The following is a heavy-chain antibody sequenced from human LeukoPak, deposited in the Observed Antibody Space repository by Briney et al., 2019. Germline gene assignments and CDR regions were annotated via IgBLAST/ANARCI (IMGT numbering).Heavy chain of an antibody. V-gene: IGHV3-48*01. CDR2: ISSSSSTI. CDR3: AKDRNGGFGELSY. CDR1: GFTFSSYS. Sequence: SGGSLSLSCAASGFTFSSYSMNWVRQAPGKGLEWVSYISSSSSTIYYADSVKGRFTISRDNSKNTLYLQMNSLRAEDTAVYYCAKDRNGGFGELSYWGQGTLVTVSS. J-gene: IGHJ4*02. D-gene: IGHD3-10*01.